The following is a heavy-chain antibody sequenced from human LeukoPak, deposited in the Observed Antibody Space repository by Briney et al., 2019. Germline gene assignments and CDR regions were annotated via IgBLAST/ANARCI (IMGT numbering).Heavy chain of an antibody. Sequence: AGGSLRLSCAASGFTFSSYAMSWVRQAPGKGLEWLSHISGSSRSIYYADSVKGRFTISRENAKNSLYLQMNSLRDEDTAVYYCARRADTDYSYAMDVWGQGTTVTVSS. J-gene: IGHJ6*02. CDR1: GFTFSSYA. CDR3: ARRADTDYSYAMDV. D-gene: IGHD5-18*01. CDR2: ISGSSRSI. V-gene: IGHV3-48*02.